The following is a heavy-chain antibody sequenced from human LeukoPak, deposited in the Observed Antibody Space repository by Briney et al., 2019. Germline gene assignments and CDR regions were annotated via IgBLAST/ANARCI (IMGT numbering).Heavy chain of an antibody. J-gene: IGHJ6*04. CDR2: IWFDGSNK. CDR1: GFTFSSYG. D-gene: IGHD4-17*01. V-gene: IGHV3-33*01. Sequence: GRSLRLSCAASGFTFSSYGMHWVRQAPAKGLEWVAVIWFDGSNKYYADSVKGRFTISRDNSKNTLYLHMNSLRSEDTAVYYCARLTVTAHLGMDVWGEGATVTVSS. CDR3: ARLTVTAHLGMDV.